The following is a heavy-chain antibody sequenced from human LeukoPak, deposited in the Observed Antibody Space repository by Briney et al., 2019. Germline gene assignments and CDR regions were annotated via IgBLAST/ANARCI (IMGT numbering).Heavy chain of an antibody. D-gene: IGHD3-10*01. V-gene: IGHV3-64*01. CDR2: ISSNGDRT. CDR1: GFTFTNYA. J-gene: IGHJ5*02. Sequence: GGSLRLSCAASGFTFTNYAMHWVRQAPGKGLEYVSAISSNGDRTYYANSVKGRFTISRDNSKNTLYLQMGSLRAEDMAVYYCARDSGTTGEVKFDPWGQGTLVTVSS. CDR3: ARDSGTTGEVKFDP.